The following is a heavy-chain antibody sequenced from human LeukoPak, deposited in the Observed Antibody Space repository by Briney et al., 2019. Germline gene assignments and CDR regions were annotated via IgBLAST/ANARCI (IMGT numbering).Heavy chain of an antibody. J-gene: IGHJ4*02. Sequence: SETLSLTCTVSGGSITTYYWSWIRQPPGKGLEWIWYVSYSGSTNSGNTNYNPSLKSRVTISGDTSKNQFSLKLSSVTAADTAVYYCARVHYSGSGLSSFFDFWGQGALVTVSS. CDR1: GGSITTYY. CDR3: ARVHYSGSGLSSFFDF. CDR2: VSYSGST. V-gene: IGHV4-59*01. D-gene: IGHD3-10*01.